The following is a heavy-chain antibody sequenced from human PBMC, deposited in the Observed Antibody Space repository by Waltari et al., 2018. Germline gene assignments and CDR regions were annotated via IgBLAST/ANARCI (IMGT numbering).Heavy chain of an antibody. CDR3: ARDLWELSLYGYYYGMDV. V-gene: IGHV1-18*01. CDR2: ISAYNGNT. Sequence: QVQLVQSGAEVKKPGASVKVSCKASGYTFTSCGISWVRQAPGQGLEWMGWISAYNGNTNYAQKLQGRVTMTTDTSTSTAYMELRSLRSDDTAVYYCARDLWELSLYGYYYGMDVWGQGTTVTVSS. D-gene: IGHD1-26*01. J-gene: IGHJ6*02. CDR1: GYTFTSCG.